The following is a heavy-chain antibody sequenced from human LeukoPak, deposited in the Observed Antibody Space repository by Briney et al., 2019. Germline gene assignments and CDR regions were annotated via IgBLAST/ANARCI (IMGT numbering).Heavy chain of an antibody. CDR1: GFTFSSYS. V-gene: IGHV3-48*01. CDR3: ARGTVFGLSYYYDSSGYTSFDY. J-gene: IGHJ4*02. CDR2: ISSSSSTI. D-gene: IGHD3-22*01. Sequence: GGSLRLSCAASGFTFSSYSMNWVRQAPGKGLEWVSYISSSSSTIYYADSVKGRFTISRDNAKNSLYLQMNSLRAEDTAVYYCARGTVFGLSYYYDSSGYTSFDYWGQGTLVTVSS.